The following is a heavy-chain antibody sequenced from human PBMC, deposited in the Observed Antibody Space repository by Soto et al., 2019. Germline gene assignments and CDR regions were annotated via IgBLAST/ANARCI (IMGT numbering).Heavy chain of an antibody. CDR2: ISGSGAGT. V-gene: IGHV3-23*01. CDR3: AKARGAMVRGAAFYFDY. J-gene: IGHJ4*02. Sequence: GGSLRLSCAASGLTFSSYAMNWVRQAPGKGLEWVSGISGSGAGTYCADSVKGRFTISRDNSKNTLYLQMNSLRAEDTAVYYCAKARGAMVRGAAFYFDYWGQGTLVTVSP. D-gene: IGHD3-10*01. CDR1: GLTFSSYA.